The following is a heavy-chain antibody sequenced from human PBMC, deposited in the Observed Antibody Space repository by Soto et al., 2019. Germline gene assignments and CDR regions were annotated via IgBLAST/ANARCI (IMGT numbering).Heavy chain of an antibody. CDR3: ARIGGGMAARSLDY. CDR2: ISAYNENK. CDR1: GYMFTTYG. J-gene: IGHJ4*02. D-gene: IGHD3-10*01. V-gene: IGHV1-18*04. Sequence: ASVKVSCKTSGYMFTTYGISWVRQAPGQGLEWMAWISAYNENKKYAQKFQGRVTMTTDTSTSTVSMELRSLTSDDTAIYYCARIGGGMAARSLDYSGPGTLVTVSS.